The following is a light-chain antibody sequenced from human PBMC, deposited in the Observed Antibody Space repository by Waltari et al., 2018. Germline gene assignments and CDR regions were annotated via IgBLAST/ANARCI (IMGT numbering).Light chain of an antibody. J-gene: IGLJ2*01. V-gene: IGLV2-23*02. CDR3: CSYAGSTTWL. CDR2: EVN. CDR1: NSDVGPYNL. Sequence: QSALTQPASVSGSTGQSITISSTGSNSDVGPYNLVSWYQQHPGKAPTLFLYEVNQRPSGVSSRFSGSKSGITASLTISGLQAEDEADFYCCSYAGSTTWLFGGGTRLTVL.